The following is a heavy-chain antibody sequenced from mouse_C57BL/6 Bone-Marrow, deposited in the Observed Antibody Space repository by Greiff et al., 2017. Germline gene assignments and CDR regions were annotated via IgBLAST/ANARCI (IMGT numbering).Heavy chain of an antibody. CDR3: ARRDVRGDYYAMDY. Sequence: VQLQQPGAELVRPGSSVKLSCKASGYTFTSYWMDWVKQRPGQGLEWIGNIYPSDSETHYNQKFKDKATLTVDKSSSTAYMQLSSLTSEDSAVYDCARRDVRGDYYAMDYWGQGTSVTVSS. V-gene: IGHV1-61*01. CDR2: IYPSDSET. CDR1: GYTFTSYW. J-gene: IGHJ4*01.